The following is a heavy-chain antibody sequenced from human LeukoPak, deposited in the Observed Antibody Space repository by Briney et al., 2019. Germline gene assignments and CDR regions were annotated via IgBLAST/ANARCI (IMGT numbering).Heavy chain of an antibody. CDR3: ARDQVYGSGRACDY. J-gene: IGHJ4*02. V-gene: IGHV3-33*01. CDR1: GFTFSSYG. CDR2: IWYDGSNK. D-gene: IGHD3-10*01. Sequence: GGSLRLSCAASGFTFSSYGMHWVRQAPGKGLEWVPVIWYDGSNKYYADSVKGRFTISRDNSKNTLYLQMNSLRAEDTAVYYCARDQVYGSGRACDYWGQGTLVTVSS.